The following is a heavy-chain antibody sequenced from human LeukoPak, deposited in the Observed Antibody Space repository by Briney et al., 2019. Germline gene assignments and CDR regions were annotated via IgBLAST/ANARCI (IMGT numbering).Heavy chain of an antibody. CDR1: GGSFSGYY. J-gene: IGHJ4*02. Sequence: SETLSLTCAVYGGSFSGYYWSWIRQPPGKGLEWIGEINHSGSTNYNPSLKSRVTISVDTSKNQFSLKLSSVTAADTAVYYWARGITGTDYWGQGTLVTVSS. V-gene: IGHV4-34*01. CDR3: ARGITGTDY. D-gene: IGHD1-20*01. CDR2: INHSGST.